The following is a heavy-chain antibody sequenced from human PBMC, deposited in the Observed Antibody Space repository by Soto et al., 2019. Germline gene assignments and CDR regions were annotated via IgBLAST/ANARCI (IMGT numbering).Heavy chain of an antibody. Sequence: QVQLQESGPGLVKPSQTLSLTCTVPGGSISRGGYYWSWIRQHPGKGLEWIGYIYYSGSTSYNPSLKSRVTISVDTSKNQFSLRLRSVTAAATAVYHCARDVGGAYDSLYYFDYWGQGTRVTVSS. CDR2: IYYSGST. V-gene: IGHV4-31*03. CDR1: GGSISRGGYY. CDR3: ARDVGGAYDSLYYFDY. D-gene: IGHD5-12*01. J-gene: IGHJ4*02.